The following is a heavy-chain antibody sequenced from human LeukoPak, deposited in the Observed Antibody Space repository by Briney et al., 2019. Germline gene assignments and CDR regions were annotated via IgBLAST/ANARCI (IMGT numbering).Heavy chain of an antibody. V-gene: IGHV3-7*01. Sequence: GGSLRLSCAASRFSFSSYAMHWVRQAPGKGLDWVANIKQDGSEKYYVDSVKGRFTISRDNAKNSLYLQMNSLRAEDTAVYYCAREYNDFWSGYYPYYYYYYMDVWGKGTTVTVSS. CDR2: IKQDGSEK. J-gene: IGHJ6*03. CDR1: RFSFSSYA. CDR3: AREYNDFWSGYYPYYYYYYMDV. D-gene: IGHD3-3*01.